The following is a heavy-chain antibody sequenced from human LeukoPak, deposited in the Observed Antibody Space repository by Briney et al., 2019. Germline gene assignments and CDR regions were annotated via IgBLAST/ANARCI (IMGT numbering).Heavy chain of an antibody. Sequence: TGGSLRLSCAASGFPFSSYAMSWVRQASGKGLEWVSGISGSGLDTRYVDSVKGRFTVSRDNSKDTLYLQMNSLRPEDTAVFYCAKPPGYSSGWPSDAFDIWGQGTMVTVSS. CDR2: ISGSGLDT. CDR1: GFPFSSYA. CDR3: AKPPGYSSGWPSDAFDI. D-gene: IGHD6-19*01. V-gene: IGHV3-23*01. J-gene: IGHJ3*02.